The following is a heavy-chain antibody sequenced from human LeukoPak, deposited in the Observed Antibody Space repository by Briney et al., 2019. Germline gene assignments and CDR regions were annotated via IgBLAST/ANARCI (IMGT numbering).Heavy chain of an antibody. CDR1: VFTFSSYS. CDR2: ISYDGSNK. Sequence: GGSLRLSCAASVFTFSSYSMHWVRQAPCKGLEWVAVISYDGSNKYYADSVKGRFTISRDNSKNTLYLQMNSLRAEDTAVYYCARGGAPTIREYYFDYWGQGTLVTVSS. V-gene: IGHV3-30-3*01. J-gene: IGHJ4*02. D-gene: IGHD5-24*01. CDR3: ARGGAPTIREYYFDY.